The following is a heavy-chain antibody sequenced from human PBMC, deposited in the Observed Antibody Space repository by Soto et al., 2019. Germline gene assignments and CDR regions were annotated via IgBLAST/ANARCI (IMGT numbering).Heavy chain of an antibody. V-gene: IGHV1-8*01. J-gene: IGHJ4*02. Sequence: QVQLVQSGAEVKKPGASVKVSCKASGYTFTSYDINWVRQATGQGLEWMGWMNPNSGNTGYAQKFQGRVTMTRNTSISTAYMELSSLRSEDTAVYYCARVPDYGDYVSGYFDYWGQGTLVTVSS. CDR1: GYTFTSYD. D-gene: IGHD4-17*01. CDR2: MNPNSGNT. CDR3: ARVPDYGDYVSGYFDY.